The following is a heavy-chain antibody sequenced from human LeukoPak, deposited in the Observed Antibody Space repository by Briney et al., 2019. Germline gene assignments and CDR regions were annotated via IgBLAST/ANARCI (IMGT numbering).Heavy chain of an antibody. CDR3: ARGRGSGSSCYSPRQPSDYYYYMGV. J-gene: IGHJ6*03. CDR1: GGTFSSYA. Sequence: ASVKVSCKASGGTFSSYAISWVRQAPGQGLEWMGGIIPIFGTANYAQQFQGRVTITADESTSTAYMELSSLTSEDTAEYYCARGRGSGSSCYSPRQPSDYYYYMGVWGKGTTVTISS. D-gene: IGHD2-15*01. V-gene: IGHV1-69*13. CDR2: IIPIFGTA.